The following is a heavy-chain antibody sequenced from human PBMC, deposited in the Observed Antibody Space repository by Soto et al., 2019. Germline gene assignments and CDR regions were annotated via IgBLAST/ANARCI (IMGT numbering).Heavy chain of an antibody. J-gene: IGHJ6*02. Sequence: QVQLVQSGAELRKPGSSVKVSCKASGGTFSDSTINWVRQAPGQRLEWMGGIIPIFDTANYAEKFQGRVTITADESTSTSFMEVSSLRSEDTAVYYCARNGTLTGYSYGMDVWGQGTMVTFSS. CDR2: IIPIFDTA. V-gene: IGHV1-69*01. CDR1: GGTFSDST. CDR3: ARNGTLTGYSYGMDV. D-gene: IGHD1-1*01.